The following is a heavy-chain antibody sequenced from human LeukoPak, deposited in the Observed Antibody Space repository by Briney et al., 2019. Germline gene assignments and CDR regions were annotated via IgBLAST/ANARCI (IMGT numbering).Heavy chain of an antibody. D-gene: IGHD6-19*01. CDR2: IDYSGST. V-gene: IGHV4-59*01. J-gene: IGHJ4*02. Sequence: SETLSLTCTVSGGSISSFYWSWIRQPPGKGLEWIGNIDYSGSTIYNLALKSRVTVSVDTSKNQFSLNLTSVTAADTALYYCAREGKLTGYFGGLGFNYWGQGILVTVSS. CDR1: GGSISSFY. CDR3: AREGKLTGYFGGLGFNY.